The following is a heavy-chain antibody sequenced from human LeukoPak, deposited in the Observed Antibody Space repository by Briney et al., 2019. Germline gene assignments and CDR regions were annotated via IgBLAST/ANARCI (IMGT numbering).Heavy chain of an antibody. J-gene: IGHJ3*02. CDR1: GFTFSSYD. CDR3: AREGYDEAFDI. CDR2: IGSAGNT. V-gene: IGHV3-13*04. D-gene: IGHD2-15*01. Sequence: GGSLRLSCAASGFTFSSYDMHWVRQAPGKGLEWVSAIGSAGNTYYLGSVKGRFTISREIAKNSLYLQMNSLRAGDTAVYYCAREGYDEAFDIWGHGTMVTVSS.